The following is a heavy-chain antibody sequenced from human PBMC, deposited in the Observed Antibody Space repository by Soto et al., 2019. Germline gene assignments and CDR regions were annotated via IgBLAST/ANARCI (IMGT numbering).Heavy chain of an antibody. CDR3: ARDESSTAYGDLYYYYYGMDV. CDR1: GGTFSSYA. D-gene: IGHD4-17*01. J-gene: IGHJ6*02. V-gene: IGHV1-69*13. CDR2: IIPIFGTA. Sequence: SVKVSCKASGGTFSSYAISWVRQAPGQGLEWMGGIIPIFGTANHAQKFQGRVTITADESTSTAYMELSSLRSEDTAVYYCARDESSTAYGDLYYYYYGMDVWGPGTTVTVSS.